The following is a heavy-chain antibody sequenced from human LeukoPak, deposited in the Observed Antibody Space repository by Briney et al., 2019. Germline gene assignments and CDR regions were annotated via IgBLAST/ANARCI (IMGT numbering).Heavy chain of an antibody. Sequence: GESLKISCQGSGYRFTNYWLVWVHQIPGKGLEWKGIIYPDDYDNRYNPTLQCNLTISVDKAITTANLQLSSLKASDTAMYYCPRPAVDYSNSDAKVGYAFDIWGQETMVTVSS. D-gene: IGHD4-11*01. CDR3: PRPAVDYSNSDAKVGYAFDI. CDR2: IYPDDYDN. J-gene: IGHJ3*02. CDR1: GYRFTNYW. V-gene: IGHV5-51*07.